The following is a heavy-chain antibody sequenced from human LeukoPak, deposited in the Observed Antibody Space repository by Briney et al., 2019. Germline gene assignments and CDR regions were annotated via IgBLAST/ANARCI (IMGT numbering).Heavy chain of an antibody. CDR1: GFTFSSYS. D-gene: IGHD3-10*01. CDR2: ISSSSSYI. CDR3: AKGSADVLLWFGVLPQFDY. V-gene: IGHV3-21*04. J-gene: IGHJ4*02. Sequence: GGSLRLSCAASGFTFSSYSMNWVRQAPGKGLEWVSSISSSSSYIYYADSVKGRFTISRDNSKNTLYLQMNSLRAEDTAVYYCAKGSADVLLWFGVLPQFDYWGQGTLVTVSS.